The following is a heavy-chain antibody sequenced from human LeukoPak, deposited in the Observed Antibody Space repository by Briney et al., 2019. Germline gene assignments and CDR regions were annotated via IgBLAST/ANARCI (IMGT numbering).Heavy chain of an antibody. CDR2: ITDSSRTV. CDR3: ARGVGLILLNPNYDMDV. J-gene: IGHJ6*02. CDR1: GFTFSSYS. Sequence: GGSLRLSCAASGFTFSSYSMNWVRQAPGKGLEWVSHITDSSRTVYYADSVRGRFTISRDNAKNSLYLQMNSLSADDTAVYYCARGVGLILLNPNYDMDVWGRGTTVTVSS. D-gene: IGHD2-15*01. V-gene: IGHV3-48*01.